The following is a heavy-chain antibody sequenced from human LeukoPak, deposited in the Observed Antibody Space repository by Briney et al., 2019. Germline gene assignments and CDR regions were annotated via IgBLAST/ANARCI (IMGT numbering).Heavy chain of an antibody. CDR3: ARGTLGAWGW. V-gene: IGHV3-21*01. CDR2: ISSSSNYI. CDR1: GCTFSSYD. J-gene: IGHJ4*02. Sequence: GGSLRLSCAASGCTFSSYDMNWVRQAPGKGVEGVSSISSSSNYIHYADSVKGRFTISRDNANNSLYLQMNRLRAEDTAVYFCARGTLGAWGWWGQGTLVTVSS. D-gene: IGHD6-19*01.